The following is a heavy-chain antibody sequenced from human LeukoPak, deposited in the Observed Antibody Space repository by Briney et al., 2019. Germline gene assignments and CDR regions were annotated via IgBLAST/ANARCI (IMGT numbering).Heavy chain of an antibody. J-gene: IGHJ3*01. D-gene: IGHD5-18*01. CDR2: ISSSGSTI. CDR1: GFTFSSYE. V-gene: IGHV3-48*03. CDR3: ARDLGGDTAMVETSVD. Sequence: GGSLRLSCAASGFTFSSYEMNWVRQAPGKGLEWVSYISSSGSTIYYADSVKGRFTISRDNAKNSLYLQMNSLRAEDTAVYYCARDLGGDTAMVETSVDWGQGTMVTVSS.